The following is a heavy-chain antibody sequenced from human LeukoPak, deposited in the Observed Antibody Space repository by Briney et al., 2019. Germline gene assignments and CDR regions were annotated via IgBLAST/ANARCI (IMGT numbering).Heavy chain of an antibody. Sequence: ASVKVSSKTSGYTFTGYYMHWVRQAPGQGLEWMGWINPNTGGTNYAQKFQGRVTMTSDTSISTAYMELSSLKSDDTAMYYCARAPMIVVVFPPRLDFWGQGTLVTVSS. CDR2: INPNTGGT. V-gene: IGHV1-2*02. CDR3: ARAPMIVVVFPPRLDF. CDR1: GYTFTGYY. D-gene: IGHD3-22*01. J-gene: IGHJ4*02.